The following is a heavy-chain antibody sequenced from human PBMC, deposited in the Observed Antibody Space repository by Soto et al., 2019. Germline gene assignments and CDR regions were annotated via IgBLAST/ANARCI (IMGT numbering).Heavy chain of an antibody. CDR2: IKQDGSEK. J-gene: IGHJ3*02. Sequence: EVQLVESGGGLVQPGGSLRLSCAASGFTFSSYWMSWVRQAPGKGLEWVANIKQDGSEKYYVDSVKGRFTIARDNANNSLYLQMNSLRAEDTAVYYCARDKATYYDYIWGSYRSNDAFDIWGQGTMVTVSS. CDR3: ARDKATYYDYIWGSYRSNDAFDI. CDR1: GFTFSSYW. V-gene: IGHV3-7*01. D-gene: IGHD3-16*02.